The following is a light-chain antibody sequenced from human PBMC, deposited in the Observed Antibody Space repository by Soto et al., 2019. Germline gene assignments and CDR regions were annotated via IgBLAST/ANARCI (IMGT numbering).Light chain of an antibody. J-gene: IGLJ2*01. V-gene: IGLV2-8*01. CDR2: EVS. CDR1: SSDVGGYNY. CDR3: SSFAGNTLVV. Sequence: QSALTQPPSASGSPGQSVTISCTGTSSDVGGYNYVSWYQQHPGKAPKLMISEVSKRPSGVPDRFSGSKSGNTASLTVSGLHAEDEDYYYSSSFAGNTLVVFGGGTKLTVL.